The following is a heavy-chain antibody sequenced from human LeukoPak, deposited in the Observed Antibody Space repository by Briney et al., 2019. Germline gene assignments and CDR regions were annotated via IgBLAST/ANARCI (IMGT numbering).Heavy chain of an antibody. Sequence: GGSLRLSCAASGFTFGSYAMHWVRQAPGKGLEWVAVISYDGSNKYYADSVEGRFTISRDNSKNTLYLQMNSLRAEDTAVYYCASSSGWYVPQFDYWGQGTLVTVSS. J-gene: IGHJ4*02. CDR3: ASSSGWYVPQFDY. CDR2: ISYDGSNK. V-gene: IGHV3-30*04. CDR1: GFTFGSYA. D-gene: IGHD6-19*01.